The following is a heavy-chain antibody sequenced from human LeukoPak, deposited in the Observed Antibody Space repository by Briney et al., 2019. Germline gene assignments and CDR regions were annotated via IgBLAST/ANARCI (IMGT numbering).Heavy chain of an antibody. CDR1: GGTFISYA. D-gene: IGHD1-1*01. Sequence: GASVKVSCKASGGTFISYAISWVRQAPGQGLEWMGGIIPIFGTANYAQKFQGRVTITADESTSTAYMELSSLRSEDTAVYYCAGQTGGDYNWFDPWGQETLVTVSS. CDR2: IIPIFGTA. J-gene: IGHJ5*02. CDR3: AGQTGGDYNWFDP. V-gene: IGHV1-69*13.